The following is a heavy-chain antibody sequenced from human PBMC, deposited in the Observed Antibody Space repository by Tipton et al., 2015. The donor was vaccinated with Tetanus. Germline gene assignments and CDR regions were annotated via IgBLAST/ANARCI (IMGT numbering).Heavy chain of an antibody. Sequence: SLRLSCAASGFTVSSNYMSWVRQAPGKGLEWVSVIYSDGSTYYADSVKGRFTISRDNSKNTLYLQMKSLRAEHTAVYYCARANHDVGYSYVFFFFDYWVQGTLVTVSS. CDR3: ARANHDVGYSYVFFFFDY. J-gene: IGHJ4*02. V-gene: IGHV3-53*01. D-gene: IGHD5-18*01. CDR1: GFTVSSNY. CDR2: IYSDGST.